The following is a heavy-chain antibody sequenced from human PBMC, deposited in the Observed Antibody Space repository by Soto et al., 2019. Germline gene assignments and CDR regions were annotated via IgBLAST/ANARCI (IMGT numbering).Heavy chain of an antibody. CDR1: GGSISSYY. D-gene: IGHD6-13*01. J-gene: IGHJ4*02. Sequence: SETLSLTCTVSGGSISSYYWSWIRQPPGKGLEWIGYIYYSGSTNYNPSLKSRVTISVNTSKNQFSLKLTSVTAADTAVYYCERVSSSWWYFDYWGQGTLVTVSS. CDR3: ERVSSSWWYFDY. V-gene: IGHV4-59*01. CDR2: IYYSGST.